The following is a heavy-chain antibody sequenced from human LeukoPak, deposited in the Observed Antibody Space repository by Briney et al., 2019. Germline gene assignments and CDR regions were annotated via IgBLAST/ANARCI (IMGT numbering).Heavy chain of an antibody. D-gene: IGHD2-2*01. CDR2: ISGSGGST. CDR3: AKEQQGCTSTSCYYRFDY. J-gene: IGHJ4*01. Sequence: GGSLRLSCAASGFTFSSYAMSWVRQAPGKGLGWVSGISGSGGSTHYADSVKGRFTISRDNAKNTLYLQMNSLRAEGTALYYCAKEQQGCTSTSCYYRFDYWSQGNLVTVSS. CDR1: GFTFSSYA. V-gene: IGHV3-23*01.